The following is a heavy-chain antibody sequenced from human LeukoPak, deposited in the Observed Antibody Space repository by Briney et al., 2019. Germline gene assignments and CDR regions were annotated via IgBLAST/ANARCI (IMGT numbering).Heavy chain of an antibody. D-gene: IGHD3-10*01. V-gene: IGHV1-2*02. Sequence: GASVKVSCKASGYTFTGYYMHWARQAPGQGLEWMGWINPNSGGTNYAQKFQGRVTMTRDMSISTAYMELSRLRSEDTAVYYCARLPGSATYIVDFWGQGTLVTVSS. CDR1: GYTFTGYY. CDR3: ARLPGSATYIVDF. CDR2: INPNSGGT. J-gene: IGHJ4*02.